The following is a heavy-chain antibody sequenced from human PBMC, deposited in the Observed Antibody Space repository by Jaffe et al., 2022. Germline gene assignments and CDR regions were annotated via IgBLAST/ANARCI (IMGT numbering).Heavy chain of an antibody. V-gene: IGHV3-23*01. Sequence: EVQLLESGGGLVQPGGSLRLSCAASGFTFSSYAMSWVRQAPGKGLEWVSAISGSGGSTYYADSVKGRFTISRDNSKNTLYLQMNSLRAEDTAVYYCAKVGEWGIHTTVTTVGYFDYWGQGTLVTVSS. D-gene: IGHD4-17*01. CDR1: GFTFSSYA. J-gene: IGHJ4*02. CDR2: ISGSGGST. CDR3: AKVGEWGIHTTVTTVGYFDY.